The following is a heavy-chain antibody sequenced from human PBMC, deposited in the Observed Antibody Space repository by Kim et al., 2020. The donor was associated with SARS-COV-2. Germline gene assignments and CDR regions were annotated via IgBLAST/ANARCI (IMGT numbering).Heavy chain of an antibody. CDR1: GFTFSTYA. Sequence: GGSLRLSCTASGFTFSTYAMSWVRQAPGKGLEWVSTISGTGVTTYYAVSVKGRFTISRDNSKNTLYLQMNSLRAEDTAVYYCAKDVRRAAANTAFDYWGQGTLVTVSS. V-gene: IGHV3-23*01. J-gene: IGHJ4*02. CDR2: ISGTGVTT. D-gene: IGHD6-13*01. CDR3: AKDVRRAAANTAFDY.